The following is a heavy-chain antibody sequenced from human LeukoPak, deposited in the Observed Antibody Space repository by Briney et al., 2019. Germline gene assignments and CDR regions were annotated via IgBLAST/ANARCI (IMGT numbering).Heavy chain of an antibody. J-gene: IGHJ5*01. CDR1: GYSFPTYW. Sequence: GESQKISCKASGYSFPTYWIGWVRQMPGKGLEWMGLIFPGDSDTRYSPSFQGQVTISVDKSFNTAYLQWSSLKASDTAIYYCARSQYRHAFDSWGQGTLVTVSS. V-gene: IGHV5-51*01. CDR2: IFPGDSDT. D-gene: IGHD5-18*01. CDR3: ARSQYRHAFDS.